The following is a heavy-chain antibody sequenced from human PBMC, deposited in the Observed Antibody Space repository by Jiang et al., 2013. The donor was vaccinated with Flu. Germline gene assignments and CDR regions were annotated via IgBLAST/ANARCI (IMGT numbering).Heavy chain of an antibody. Sequence: YISSSSSTIYYADSVKGRFTISRDNAKNSLYLQMNSLRDEDTAVYYCARLFIAAAGLEDYWGQGTLVTVSS. CDR2: ISSSSSTI. V-gene: IGHV3-48*02. D-gene: IGHD6-13*01. J-gene: IGHJ4*02. CDR3: ARLFIAAAGLEDY.